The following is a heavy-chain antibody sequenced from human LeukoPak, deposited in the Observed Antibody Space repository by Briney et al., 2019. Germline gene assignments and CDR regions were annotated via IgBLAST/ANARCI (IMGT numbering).Heavy chain of an antibody. CDR2: ISSSSSYI. D-gene: IGHD1-26*01. J-gene: IGHJ4*02. CDR1: GFTFSSYA. Sequence: GGSLRLSCAASGFTFSSYAMSWVRQAPGKGLEWVSSISSSSSYIYYADSVMGRFTISRDNAKNSLYLQMNSLRAEDTAVYYCARDSGSGSLDYWGQGTLVTVSS. CDR3: ARDSGSGSLDY. V-gene: IGHV3-21*01.